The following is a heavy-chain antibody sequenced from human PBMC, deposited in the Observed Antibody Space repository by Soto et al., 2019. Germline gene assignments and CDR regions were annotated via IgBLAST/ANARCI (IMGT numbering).Heavy chain of an antibody. CDR2: ISYDGSNK. CDR3: AKDLSFIAAAEGITYYGMDV. J-gene: IGHJ6*02. Sequence: GGSLRLSCAASGFTFSSYGMHWVRQAPGKGLKWVAVISYDGSNKYYADSVKGRFTISRHNSKNTLYLQMNSLRAEDTAVYYCAKDLSFIAAAEGITYYGMDVWGQGTTVTVSS. V-gene: IGHV3-30*18. CDR1: GFTFSSYG. D-gene: IGHD6-13*01.